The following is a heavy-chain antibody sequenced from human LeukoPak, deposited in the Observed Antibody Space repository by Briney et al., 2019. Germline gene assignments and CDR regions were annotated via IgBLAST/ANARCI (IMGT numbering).Heavy chain of an antibody. CDR3: ASIVDTAMVIDY. CDR1: GYSISSGYY. Sequence: SETLSLTCTVSGYSISSGYYWGWIRQPPGKGLEWIGSIYHSGSTNYNPSLKSRVTISVDKSKNQFSLKLSSVTAADTAVYYCASIVDTAMVIDYWGQGTLVTVSS. D-gene: IGHD5-18*01. V-gene: IGHV4-38-2*02. CDR2: IYHSGST. J-gene: IGHJ4*02.